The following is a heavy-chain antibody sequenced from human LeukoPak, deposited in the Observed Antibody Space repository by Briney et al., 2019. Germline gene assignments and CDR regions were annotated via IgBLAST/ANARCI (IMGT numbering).Heavy chain of an antibody. D-gene: IGHD3-9*01. CDR2: IDPNSGGT. CDR1: GYTFTDYY. CDR3: ARLSTTSRHWLAAFDI. J-gene: IGHJ3*02. V-gene: IGHV1-2*02. Sequence: GASVKVSCKASGYTFTDYYMQWVRQAPGQGLEWMGWIDPNSGGTKYAQKFQGGVTMTRDTSISTAYMELSRLRSDDTAVYYCARLSTTSRHWLAAFDIWGQGTMVTVS.